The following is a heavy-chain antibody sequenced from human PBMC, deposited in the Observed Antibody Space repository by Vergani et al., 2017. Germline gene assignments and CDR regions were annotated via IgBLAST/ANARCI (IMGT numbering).Heavy chain of an antibody. CDR3: AKDKCVFGGWGQDTVLGVWYFDY. D-gene: IGHD6-19*01. Sequence: EVQLLESGGGLVQPGGSLRLSCAASGFTFSSYAMSWVRQAPGKGLEWVSAISGSGGSTYYADSVKGRFTISRDNSKNTLYLQMNSLRAEDTALYYCAKDKCVFGGWGQDTVLGVWYFDYWGQGTLVTVSS. J-gene: IGHJ4*02. CDR2: ISGSGGST. V-gene: IGHV3-23*01. CDR1: GFTFSSYA.